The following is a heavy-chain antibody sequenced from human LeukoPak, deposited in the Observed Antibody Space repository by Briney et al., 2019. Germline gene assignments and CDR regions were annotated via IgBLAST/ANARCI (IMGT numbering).Heavy chain of an antibody. Sequence: GESLKISCKGSGYSFTSYWIGWVRQMPGKGLEWMGIIYPGDSDTRYSPSFQGQVTISADKSISIAYLQWSSLKASDTAMYYCARTYYYDSSGYYPYYFDYWGQGTLVTVSS. CDR1: GYSFTSYW. D-gene: IGHD3-22*01. CDR2: IYPGDSDT. CDR3: ARTYYYDSSGYYPYYFDY. J-gene: IGHJ4*02. V-gene: IGHV5-51*01.